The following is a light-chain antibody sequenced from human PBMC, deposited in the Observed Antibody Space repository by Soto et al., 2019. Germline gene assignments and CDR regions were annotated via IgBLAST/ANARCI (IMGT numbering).Light chain of an antibody. Sequence: IQLTQSPSSLSASVGDRVTITCRASQGISSYLAWYQQKPGKAPKLLIYAASTLRSGVPSRFSGSGSGTDFTLTISSLQPEDFATYYCQQLNSYLFTFGGGTKVEIK. CDR1: QGISSY. CDR2: AAS. V-gene: IGKV1-9*01. J-gene: IGKJ4*01. CDR3: QQLNSYLFT.